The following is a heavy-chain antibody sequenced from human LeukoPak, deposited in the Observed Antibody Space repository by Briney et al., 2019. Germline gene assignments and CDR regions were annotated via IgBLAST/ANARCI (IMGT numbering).Heavy chain of an antibody. D-gene: IGHD5-12*01. V-gene: IGHV3-11*04. CDR3: AQSEIDYRYRCDN. CDR2: ISSSGSTI. CDR1: GFTFSDYY. J-gene: IGHJ4*02. Sequence: GGSLRLSCAASGFTFSDYYMSWIRQARGQGLEWVSYISSSGSTIYYADTVQGRFTISRDNAKNSLYMQMNSLRADDTAVYYCAQSEIDYRYRCDNWGQGTLVTVSS.